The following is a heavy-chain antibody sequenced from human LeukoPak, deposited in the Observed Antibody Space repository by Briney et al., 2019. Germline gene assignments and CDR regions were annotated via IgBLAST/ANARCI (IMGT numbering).Heavy chain of an antibody. CDR1: GGSISSSSYY. V-gene: IGHV4-39*07. CDR2: IYYSGST. CDR3: ARDWSDYSLDY. J-gene: IGHJ4*02. D-gene: IGHD4-11*01. Sequence: PSETLSLTCTVSGGSISSSSYYWGWIRQPPGKGLEWIGSIYYSGSTYYNPSLKSRVTISVDTSKNQFSLKLSSVTAADTAVYYCARDWSDYSLDYWGQGTLVTVSS.